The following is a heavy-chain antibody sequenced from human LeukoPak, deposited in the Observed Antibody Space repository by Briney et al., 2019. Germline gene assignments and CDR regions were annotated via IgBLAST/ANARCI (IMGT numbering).Heavy chain of an antibody. CDR1: GGSISGYY. CDR2: IYTSGST. CDR3: ARATSWSYYYMDV. J-gene: IGHJ6*03. Sequence: PSETLSLTCTVSGGSISGYYWSWIRQPAGKGLEWIGRIYTSGSTNSNPSLKSRVTISVDTSKNQFSLKLSSVTAADTAVYYCARATSWSYYYMDVWAKGTTVTVSS. V-gene: IGHV4-4*07.